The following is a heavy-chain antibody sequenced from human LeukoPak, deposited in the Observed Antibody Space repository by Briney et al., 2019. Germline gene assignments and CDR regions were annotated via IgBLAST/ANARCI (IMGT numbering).Heavy chain of an antibody. Sequence: ASVKVSCKASGYTFTTYAINWVRQAPGQGLEWMGWINTNTGNPTYAQGFTGRFVFSLDTSVTTTYLQISSLKAEDTAVYYCARAFGGDYWSVLDYWGQGTLVTVSS. D-gene: IGHD4-17*01. CDR2: INTNTGNP. CDR1: GYTFTTYA. CDR3: ARAFGGDYWSVLDY. V-gene: IGHV7-4-1*02. J-gene: IGHJ4*02.